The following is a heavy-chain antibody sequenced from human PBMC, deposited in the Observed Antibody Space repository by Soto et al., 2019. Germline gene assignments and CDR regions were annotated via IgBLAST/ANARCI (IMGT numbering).Heavy chain of an antibody. CDR2: IYPGDSDT. D-gene: IGHD4-17*01. Sequence: VTISGEGSVENVSRYWCGSYRQKPGKGLEWMGIIYPGDSDTRYSPSFQGQVTISADKSISTAYLQWSSLKASDTAMYYCARPYGALYGMDVWGQGTTVTVSS. J-gene: IGHJ6*02. CDR1: VENVSRYW. CDR3: ARPYGALYGMDV. V-gene: IGHV5-51*01.